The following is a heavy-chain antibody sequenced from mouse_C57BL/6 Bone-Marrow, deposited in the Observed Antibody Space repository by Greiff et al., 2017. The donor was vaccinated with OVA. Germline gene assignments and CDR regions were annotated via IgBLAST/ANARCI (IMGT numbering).Heavy chain of an antibody. D-gene: IGHD1-1*01. CDR3: TTGYGSSYEDFDY. CDR1: GFNIKDDY. J-gene: IGHJ2*01. Sequence: EVKLVESGAELVRPGASVKLSCTASGFNIKDDYMHWVKQRPEQGLEWIGWIDPENGDTEYASKFQGKATITADTSSNTAYLQLSSLTSEDTAVYYCTTGYGSSYEDFDYWGQGTTLTVSS. V-gene: IGHV14-4*01. CDR2: IDPENGDT.